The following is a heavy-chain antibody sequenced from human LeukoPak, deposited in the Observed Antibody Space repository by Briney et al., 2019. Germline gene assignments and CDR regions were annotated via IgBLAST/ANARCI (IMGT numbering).Heavy chain of an antibody. CDR1: GGTFSSYA. CDR2: IIPIFGTA. D-gene: IGHD3-10*01. Sequence: ASVKVSCKASGGTFSSYAISWVRQAPGQGLERMGGIIPIFGTANYAQKFQGRVTITADESTSTAYMELSSLRSEDTAVYYCAREVRGVLDYWGQGTLVTVSS. J-gene: IGHJ4*02. CDR3: AREVRGVLDY. V-gene: IGHV1-69*13.